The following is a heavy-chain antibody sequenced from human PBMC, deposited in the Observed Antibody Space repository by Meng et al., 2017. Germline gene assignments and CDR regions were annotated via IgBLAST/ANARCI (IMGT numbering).Heavy chain of an antibody. V-gene: IGHV3-23*01. J-gene: IGHJ4*02. D-gene: IGHD2-2*01. CDR2: ISGSGGST. CDR3: AKAVVVPAAMYYFDY. CDR1: GFTFSSYA. Sequence: GESLKISCAASGFTFSSYAMSWVRQAPGKGLEWVSAISGSGGSTYYADSVKGQFTISRDNSKNTLYLQMNSLRAEDTAVYYCAKAVVVPAAMYYFDYWGQGTLVTVSS.